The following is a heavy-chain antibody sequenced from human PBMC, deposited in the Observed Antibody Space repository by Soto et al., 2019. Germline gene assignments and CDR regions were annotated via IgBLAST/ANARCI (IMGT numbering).Heavy chain of an antibody. V-gene: IGHV4-59*01. D-gene: IGHD3-3*02. CDR3: ARSFHSDYSIYYPGSYLEY. Sequence: SETLSLTCSVSGGSISSYYWSWVRQPPGKGLEWIGYFYYSATTNYNPSLKSRVTISVAASKTQFSLKLSSVPAVDTAVYSCARSFHSDYSIYYPGSYLEYWRQGSLVTGSS. CDR2: FYYSATT. J-gene: IGHJ4*02. CDR1: GGSISSYY.